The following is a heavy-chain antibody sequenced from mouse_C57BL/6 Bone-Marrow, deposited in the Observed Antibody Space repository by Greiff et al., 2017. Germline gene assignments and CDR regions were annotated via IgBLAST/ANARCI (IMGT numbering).Heavy chain of an antibody. CDR2: IDPENGDT. CDR3: TLNWDWFAY. Sequence: EVQLQQPGAELVRPGASVKLSCTASGFNIKDDYMHWVKQRPEQGLEWIGWIDPENGDTEYASKFQGKATITADTSSNTAYLQLSSLTSEDTAVYYCTLNWDWFAYWGQGTLVTVSA. D-gene: IGHD4-1*01. CDR1: GFNIKDDY. V-gene: IGHV14-4*01. J-gene: IGHJ3*01.